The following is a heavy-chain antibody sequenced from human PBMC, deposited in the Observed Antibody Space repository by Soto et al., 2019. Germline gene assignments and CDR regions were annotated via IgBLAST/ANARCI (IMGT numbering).Heavy chain of an antibody. V-gene: IGHV1-2*02. D-gene: IGHD1-26*01. J-gene: IGHJ4*02. CDR2: IYPDSGGT. CDR1: EHTFTGYY. Sequence: ASVKVSCKASEHTFTGYYMHWVRQAPGQGLEWMGWIYPDSGGTKYGQEFQGRVTMTRDTSISTIYMELTRLKSDDTAVYYCARNPKTGSYLVDYWGQGTLVTVSS. CDR3: ARNPKTGSYLVDY.